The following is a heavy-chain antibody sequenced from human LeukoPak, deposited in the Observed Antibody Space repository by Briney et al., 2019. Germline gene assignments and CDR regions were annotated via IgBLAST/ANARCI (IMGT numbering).Heavy chain of an antibody. CDR1: GYTFTGYY. D-gene: IGHD1-14*01. J-gene: IGHJ6*04. CDR2: INPNSGGT. CDR3: ARKSLGSGGMDV. Sequence: GASVKVSCKASGYTFTGYYMHWVRQAPGQGLEWMGWINPNSGGTKYAQKFQGWVTMTRDTSISTAYRELGRLRSVDTAVYYCARKSLGSGGMDVWGKGTTVTVSS. V-gene: IGHV1-2*04.